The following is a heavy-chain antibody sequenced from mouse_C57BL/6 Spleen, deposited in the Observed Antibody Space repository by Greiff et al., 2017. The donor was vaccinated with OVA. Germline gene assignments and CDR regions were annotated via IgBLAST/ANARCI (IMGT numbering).Heavy chain of an antibody. CDR2: IYPGDGDT. Sequence: QVQLQQSGPELVKPGASVKISCKASGYAFSSSWMNWVKQRPGKGLEWIGRIYPGDGDTNYNGKFKGKATLTADKSSSTAYMQLSRLTSEDSAVYFCARGIIYYGSSYYFDYWGQGTTRTVSS. CDR3: ARGIIYYGSSYYFDY. V-gene: IGHV1-82*01. D-gene: IGHD1-1*01. J-gene: IGHJ2*01. CDR1: GYAFSSSW.